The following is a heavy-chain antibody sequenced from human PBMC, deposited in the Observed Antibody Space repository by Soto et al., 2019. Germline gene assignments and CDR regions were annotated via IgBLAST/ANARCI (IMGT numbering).Heavy chain of an antibody. Sequence: QLQLQESGPGLVKPSETLSLTCTVSGGSISSTIYSWGWIRQPPGKGLEWIGSILYGGSTYYNPSLTSRVTMSVDTSKNHCSLKLSSVTAADTAVYYCARQGRGYCSGGSCYGYGMDVWGQGTTVTVSS. D-gene: IGHD2-15*01. CDR3: ARQGRGYCSGGSCYGYGMDV. CDR2: ILYGGST. J-gene: IGHJ6*02. CDR1: GGSISSTIYS. V-gene: IGHV4-39*01.